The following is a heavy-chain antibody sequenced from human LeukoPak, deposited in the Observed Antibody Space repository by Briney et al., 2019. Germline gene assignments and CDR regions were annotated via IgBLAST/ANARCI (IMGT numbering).Heavy chain of an antibody. V-gene: IGHV4-34*01. CDR2: INHSGST. CDR1: GGSFSGYY. D-gene: IGHD1-1*01. Sequence: SETLSLTCAVYGGSFSGYYWSWIRQPPGKGLEWIGEINHSGSTNYNPSLKSRVTISVDTSKNQFSLKLSSVTAADTAVYYCARVRLGGSGYYYYYGMDVWGQGTTVTVSS. CDR3: ARVRLGGSGYYYYYGMDV. J-gene: IGHJ6*02.